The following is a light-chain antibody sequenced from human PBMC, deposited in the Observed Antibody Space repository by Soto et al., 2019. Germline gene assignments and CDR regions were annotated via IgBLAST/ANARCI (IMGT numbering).Light chain of an antibody. Sequence: EIVMTQSPATLSVSPGETVALSCRASQSVGNNLVWYQQKPGQAPRLLIYGASTRATGVPARFSGRGSGTDFTLIISSLQSEDFAVYYCQQHYEWVTFGGGTKVEI. CDR3: QQHYEWVT. V-gene: IGKV3-15*01. CDR2: GAS. CDR1: QSVGNN. J-gene: IGKJ4*01.